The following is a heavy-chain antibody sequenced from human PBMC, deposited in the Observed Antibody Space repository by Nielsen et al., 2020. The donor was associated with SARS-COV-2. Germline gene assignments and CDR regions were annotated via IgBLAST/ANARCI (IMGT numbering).Heavy chain of an antibody. D-gene: IGHD2-15*01. V-gene: IGHV1-2*02. CDR2: INPNSGGT. Sequence: ASVTVSCKASGYTFTGYYMHWVRQAPGQGLEWMGWINPNSGGTNYAQKFQGRVTMTRDTSASTAYMELSSLRSEETAVYYCARGLVWGIVVVVAATLDYWGQGTLVTVSS. CDR3: ARGLVWGIVVVVAATLDY. CDR1: GYTFTGYY. J-gene: IGHJ4*02.